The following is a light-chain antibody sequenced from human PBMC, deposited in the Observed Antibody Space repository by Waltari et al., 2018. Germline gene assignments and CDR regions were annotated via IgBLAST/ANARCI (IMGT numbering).Light chain of an antibody. Sequence: SYVLTQPPPVSVAPGKTASITCGGNNIESKSVHRYQQKPGQAPILVISYDSNRPTGLPARFSGSNSGNTATLPISRVEAGDEADYYCQVWDANTDPGVFGTGTEVTVL. J-gene: IGLJ1*01. V-gene: IGLV3-21*04. CDR1: NIESKS. CDR3: QVWDANTDPGV. CDR2: YDS.